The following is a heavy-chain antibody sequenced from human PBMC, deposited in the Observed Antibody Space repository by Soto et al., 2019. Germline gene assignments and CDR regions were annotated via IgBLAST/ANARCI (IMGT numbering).Heavy chain of an antibody. CDR2: IYYSGST. J-gene: IGHJ3*02. CDR3: ARPKRTIFGVVIIHDAFDI. CDR1: GGSISSSSYY. Sequence: QLQLQESGPGLVKPSETLSLTCTVSGGSISSSSYYWGWIRQPPGKGLEWIGSIYYSGSTYYNPSLKSRVTISVDTSKNQFSLKLSSVTAADTAVYYCARPKRTIFGVVIIHDAFDIWGQGTMVTVSS. V-gene: IGHV4-39*01. D-gene: IGHD3-3*01.